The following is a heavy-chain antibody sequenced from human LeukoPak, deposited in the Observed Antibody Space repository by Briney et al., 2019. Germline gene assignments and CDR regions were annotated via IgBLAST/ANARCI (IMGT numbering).Heavy chain of an antibody. CDR2: IYHSGST. D-gene: IGHD6-13*01. V-gene: IGHV4-4*02. J-gene: IGHJ5*02. CDR1: GGSISSSNW. CDR3: ARDSSISSSWYNWFDP. Sequence: SETVSLTCAVSGGSISSSNWWSWVRQPPGKGLEWIGEIYHSGSTNYNPSLKSRVTISVDKSKNQFSLKLSSVTAADTAVYYCARDSSISSSWYNWFDPWGQGTLVTVSS.